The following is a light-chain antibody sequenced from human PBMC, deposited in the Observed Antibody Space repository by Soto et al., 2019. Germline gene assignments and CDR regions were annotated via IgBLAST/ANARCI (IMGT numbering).Light chain of an antibody. V-gene: IGLV2-14*03. Sequence: QSALTQPASVSGSPGQSITISCTGTSSDVGGYNFVSWYQQHPGKAPKFIIYDVRNRLSGVSNRFSGSRSGNTASLTISGLQAEDEADYYCSSYTRSSPVIFVGGTKVTVL. J-gene: IGLJ2*01. CDR2: DVR. CDR3: SSYTRSSPVI. CDR1: SSDVGGYNF.